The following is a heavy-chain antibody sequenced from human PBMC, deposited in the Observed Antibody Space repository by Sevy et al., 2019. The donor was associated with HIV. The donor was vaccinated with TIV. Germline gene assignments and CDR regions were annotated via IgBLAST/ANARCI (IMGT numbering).Heavy chain of an antibody. Sequence: SETLSLTCGVSGGSINSTNWWIWVRQSPGKGLEWIGEIFHSGSTNYNPSLKSRVTISVDKSKNQFSLKLSSVTAADTAVYYCASTRPTRVDYVDYWGHGNLVTVSS. J-gene: IGHJ4*01. CDR3: ASTRPTRVDYVDY. D-gene: IGHD2-15*01. V-gene: IGHV4-4*02. CDR2: IFHSGST. CDR1: GGSINSTNW.